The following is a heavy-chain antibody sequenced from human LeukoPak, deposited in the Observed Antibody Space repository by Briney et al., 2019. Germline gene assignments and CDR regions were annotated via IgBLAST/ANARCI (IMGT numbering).Heavy chain of an antibody. CDR3: AGTIRYCSGGSCYSDAFDI. V-gene: IGHV5-51*01. Sequence: GESLKISCKGSGYSFTSYWIGWVRQMPGKALEWMGIIYPGDSDTRYSPSFQGQVTISADKSISTAYLQWSSLKASDTAMYYCAGTIRYCSGGSCYSDAFDIWGQGTMVTVSS. D-gene: IGHD2-15*01. CDR2: IYPGDSDT. CDR1: GYSFTSYW. J-gene: IGHJ3*02.